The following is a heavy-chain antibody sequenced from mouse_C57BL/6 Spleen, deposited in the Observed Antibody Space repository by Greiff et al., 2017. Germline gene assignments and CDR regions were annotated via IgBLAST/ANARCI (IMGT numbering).Heavy chain of an antibody. CDR2: INPNNGGT. Sequence: EVQLQQSGPELVKPGASVKISCKASGYTFTDYYMNWVKQSPGKSLEWIGDINPNNGGTSYNQKFKGKATLTVDTSSSTAYMELRSLTSEDSAVYDCSRKYYYGRSPYAMYYWGQGTSVTVSS. V-gene: IGHV1-26*01. CDR3: SRKYYYGRSPYAMYY. J-gene: IGHJ4*01. D-gene: IGHD1-1*01. CDR1: GYTFTDYY.